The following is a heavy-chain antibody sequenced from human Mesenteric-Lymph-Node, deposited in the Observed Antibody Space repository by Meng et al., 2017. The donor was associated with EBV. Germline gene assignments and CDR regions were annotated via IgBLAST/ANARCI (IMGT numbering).Heavy chain of an antibody. Sequence: VQLQESGPGLVKPSETLSLKCTVSGDSVSSDNYFWSWIRQPPGKGLEWVSSISTSGSYTFHIDSVKGRFTISRDNAKNSMYLQMNSLRVEDTAVYYCAREDLLWFGESNMAWGWGQGTLVTVAS. V-gene: IGHV3-21*01. CDR1: GDSVSSDNYF. D-gene: IGHD3-10*01. J-gene: IGHJ4*02. CDR2: ISTSGSYT. CDR3: AREDLLWFGESNMAWG.